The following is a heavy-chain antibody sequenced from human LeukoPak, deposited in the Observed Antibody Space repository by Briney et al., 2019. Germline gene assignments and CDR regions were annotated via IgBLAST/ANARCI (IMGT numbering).Heavy chain of an antibody. Sequence: GGSLRLSCAASGFTFSNAWMSWVRKAPGRGLEWVGRIKSKTDGGTTDYAAPVKGRFTISRDDSKNTLYLQMNSLKTEDTAVYYCTTTYSSSHDYYYYYYMDVWGKGTTVTVSS. CDR3: TTTYSSSHDYYYYYYMDV. V-gene: IGHV3-15*01. CDR1: GFTFSNAW. CDR2: IKSKTDGGTT. J-gene: IGHJ6*03. D-gene: IGHD6-6*01.